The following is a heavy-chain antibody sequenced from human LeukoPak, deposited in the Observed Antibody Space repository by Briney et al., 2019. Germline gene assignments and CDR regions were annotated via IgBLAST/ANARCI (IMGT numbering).Heavy chain of an antibody. CDR2: ISGSGGST. J-gene: IGHJ4*02. V-gene: IGHV3-23*01. Sequence: GGSLRLSCAASGFTFSSYAMSWVRQAPGKGLEWVSAISGSGGSTYYADSVKGRFTISRDNSKNTLYLQMNSLRAEDTAVYYCAKVFFRVVAMASLDYWGQGTLVTVSS. D-gene: IGHD5-12*01. CDR1: GFTFSSYA. CDR3: AKVFFRVVAMASLDY.